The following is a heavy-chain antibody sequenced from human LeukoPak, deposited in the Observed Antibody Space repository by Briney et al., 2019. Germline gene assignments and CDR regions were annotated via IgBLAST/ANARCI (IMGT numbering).Heavy chain of an antibody. V-gene: IGHV3-64*02. CDR2: ILGNGHAS. J-gene: IGHJ4*02. CDR1: GFTFSSYP. CDR3: ARDSSSGYSFDS. D-gene: IGHD6-19*01. Sequence: GGSLRLSCVASGFTFSSYPMHWVRQAPDKGLEYLSAILGNGHASFYADSVKGRFTISRDNSKNTLYPQMGHLRADDMAVYYCARDSSSGYSFDSWGQGTLVTVSS.